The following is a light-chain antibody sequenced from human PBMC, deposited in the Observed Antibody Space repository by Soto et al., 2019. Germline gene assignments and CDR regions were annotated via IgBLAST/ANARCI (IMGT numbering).Light chain of an antibody. CDR3: NSLRVNHLYV. Sequence: QSVLTQPASVSGSPGQSITISCTGTSRDVGAYSSVSWYQQHPGKAPKLMIFEVSNRPSGVSNRFSGSKSGNTASLAISGLQAEDEADYYCNSLRVNHLYVFGSGTKVTVL. CDR1: SRDVGAYSS. CDR2: EVS. V-gene: IGLV2-14*01. J-gene: IGLJ1*01.